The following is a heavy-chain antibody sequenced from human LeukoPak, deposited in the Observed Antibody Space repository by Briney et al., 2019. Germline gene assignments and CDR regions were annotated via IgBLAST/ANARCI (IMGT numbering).Heavy chain of an antibody. D-gene: IGHD2-2*01. CDR2: INPNSGDT. Sequence: ASVKVSCKASGGTFSSYAISWVRQAPGQGPEWMGRINPNSGDTNYAQKFQGRVTMTRDTSISTAYMELSRLRSDDTAVYYCARDYCSSTSCLFDYWGQGTLVTVSS. V-gene: IGHV1-2*06. CDR3: ARDYCSSTSCLFDY. CDR1: GGTFSSYA. J-gene: IGHJ4*02.